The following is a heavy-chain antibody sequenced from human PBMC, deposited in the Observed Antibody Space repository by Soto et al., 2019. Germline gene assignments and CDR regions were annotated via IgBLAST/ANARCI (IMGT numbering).Heavy chain of an antibody. CDR1: GYTFTSYY. Sequence: ASVKVSCKASGYTFTSYYMHWVRQAPGQGLEWMGIINPSGGSTSYAQKFQGRVTMTRDTSTSTVYMELSSLRSEDTAVYYCARDYYGSGSKLNWFDPWGQGTLVTVSS. V-gene: IGHV1-46*01. CDR3: ARDYYGSGSKLNWFDP. D-gene: IGHD3-10*01. J-gene: IGHJ5*02. CDR2: INPSGGST.